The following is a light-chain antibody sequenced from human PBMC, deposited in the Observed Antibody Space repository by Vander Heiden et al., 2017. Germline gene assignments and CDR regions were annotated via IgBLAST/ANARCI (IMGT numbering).Light chain of an antibody. V-gene: IGLV1-36*01. CDR2: YDD. CDR3: AAWDDRLNALV. CDR1: SSNIGNNA. Sequence: QSVLPQPPSVSEAPRQRVTISCSGTSSNIGNNAVNWFQQLPGKAPKLLIYYDDLLSSGVSDRFSGSKSGTSASLAISGLQSEDEADYYCAAWDDRLNALVFGGGTKLTV. J-gene: IGLJ2*01.